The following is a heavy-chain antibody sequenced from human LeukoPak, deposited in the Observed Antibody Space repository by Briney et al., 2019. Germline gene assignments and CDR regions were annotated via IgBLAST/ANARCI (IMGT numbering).Heavy chain of an antibody. CDR2: MNPNSGNT. J-gene: IGHJ5*02. Sequence: ASVKVSCKASGYTFTSYDINWVRQATGQGLEWMGWMNPNSGNTGYAQKFQGRVTITRNTSISTAYMELSSLRSEDTAVYYCARGNYGSGSYPARFDPWGQGTLVTVSS. V-gene: IGHV1-8*03. D-gene: IGHD3-10*01. CDR3: ARGNYGSGSYPARFDP. CDR1: GYTFTSYD.